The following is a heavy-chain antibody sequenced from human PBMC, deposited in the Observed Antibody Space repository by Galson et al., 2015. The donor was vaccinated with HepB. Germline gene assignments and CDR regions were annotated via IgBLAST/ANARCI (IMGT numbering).Heavy chain of an antibody. Sequence: SLRLSCAASGFTFSNYGMHWVRQAPGKGLEWVAVILNDGRIKYYADSVKGRFTISRDNSKNTLYLQMSSLRAEDTAVYYCAKDQGAFWSGYLAHYWGQGTLVTVSS. CDR1: GFTFSNYG. J-gene: IGHJ4*02. V-gene: IGHV3-30*18. CDR3: AKDQGAFWSGYLAHY. D-gene: IGHD3-3*01. CDR2: ILNDGRIK.